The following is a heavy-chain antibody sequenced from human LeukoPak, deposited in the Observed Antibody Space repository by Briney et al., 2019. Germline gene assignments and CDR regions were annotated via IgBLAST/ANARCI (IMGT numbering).Heavy chain of an antibody. V-gene: IGHV1-3*01. CDR2: INAGNGNT. J-gene: IGHJ4*02. D-gene: IGHD3-10*01. Sequence: ASVKVSCKASGYTFTSYAMHWVRQAPGQRLEWTGWINAGNGNTKYSQKFQGRVTITRDTSASTAYMELSSLRSEDTAVYYCARARYYYGSGSYPTFDYWGQGTLVTVSS. CDR1: GYTFTSYA. CDR3: ARARYYYGSGSYPTFDY.